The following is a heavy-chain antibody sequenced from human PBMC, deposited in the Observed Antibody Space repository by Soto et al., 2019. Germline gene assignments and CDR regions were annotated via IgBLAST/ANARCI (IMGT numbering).Heavy chain of an antibody. CDR2: IYYSGST. V-gene: IGHV4-31*03. D-gene: IGHD2-8*01. CDR1: GGSISSGGYY. Sequence: SETLSLTCTVSGGSISSGGYYWSWIRQHPGKGLEWIGYIYYSGSTYYNPSLKSRVTISVDTSKNQFSLKLSSVTAADTAVYYCARESDCTNGVCYSSIFDYWGQGTLVTVSS. J-gene: IGHJ4*02. CDR3: ARESDCTNGVCYSSIFDY.